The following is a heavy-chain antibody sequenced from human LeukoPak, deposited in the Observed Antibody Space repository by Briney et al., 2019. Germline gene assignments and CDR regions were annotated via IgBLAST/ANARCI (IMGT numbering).Heavy chain of an antibody. CDR2: INPNIGGT. CDR3: ARGVIAYSGSYQPNWFDP. CDR1: GYTFTGYY. V-gene: IGHV1-2*02. D-gene: IGHD1-26*01. Sequence: GASVKVSCKASGYTFTGYYMHWVRQAPGQGLEWMGWINPNIGGTNYAPTFQGRVTMTRDTSISTAYMELSRLRSDDTAVYYCARGVIAYSGSYQPNWFDPWGQGTLVTVSS. J-gene: IGHJ5*02.